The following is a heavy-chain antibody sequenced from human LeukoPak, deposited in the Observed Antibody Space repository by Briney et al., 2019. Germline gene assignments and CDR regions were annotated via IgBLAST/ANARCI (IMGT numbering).Heavy chain of an antibody. Sequence: PSETLSLTCAVYGGSFSGYYWSWLRQPPGKGLEWIGEINHSGSTNYNPSLKSRVTISVDTSKNQFSLKLSSVTAADTAVYYCARKRGYCSSTSCYHHVTFDPWGQGTLVTVSS. D-gene: IGHD2-2*01. J-gene: IGHJ5*02. CDR1: GGSFSGYY. CDR3: ARKRGYCSSTSCYHHVTFDP. V-gene: IGHV4-34*01. CDR2: INHSGST.